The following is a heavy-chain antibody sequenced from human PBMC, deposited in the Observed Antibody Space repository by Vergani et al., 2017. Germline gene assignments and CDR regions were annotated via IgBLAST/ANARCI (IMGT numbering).Heavy chain of an antibody. CDR3: ARVGVAADYYYYYMDV. V-gene: IGHV4-38-2*01. J-gene: IGHJ6*03. CDR1: GYSISSGYY. Sequence: QLQLQESGSGLVKPSQTLSLTCAVSGYSISSGYYWGWIRQPPGKGLEWIGSIYHSGSTYYNPSLKSRVTISVDTSKNQFSLKLSSVTAADTAVYYCARVGVAADYYYYYMDVWGKGTTVTVSS. CDR2: IYHSGST. D-gene: IGHD6-13*01.